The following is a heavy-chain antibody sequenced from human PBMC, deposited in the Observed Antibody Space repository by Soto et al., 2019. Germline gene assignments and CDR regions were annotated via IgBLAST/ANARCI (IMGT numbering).Heavy chain of an antibody. CDR2: IGTSSSYI. CDR3: ARDSVRDYLYYYYGMDV. J-gene: IGHJ6*02. V-gene: IGHV3-21*01. D-gene: IGHD4-17*01. Sequence: LRLSCAASGFTFSSYTMNWVRQAPLMGLEWVSSIGTSSSYIYYADSVKGRFTISRDNAKNSLFLQMNSLRADDTAVYYCARDSVRDYLYYYYGMDVWGQGTTVTVSS. CDR1: GFTFSSYT.